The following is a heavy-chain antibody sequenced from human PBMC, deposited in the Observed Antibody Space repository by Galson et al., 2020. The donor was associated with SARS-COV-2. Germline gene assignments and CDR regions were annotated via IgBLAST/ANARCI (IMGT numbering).Heavy chain of an antibody. V-gene: IGHV5-51*01. CDR1: GYSFTSYS. Sequence: KIGESLKISCKGSGYSFTSYSIGWLRQMPGKGLECLGTIYPGDSDTRYSPSFQGQVTISADKSISTAYLQWSSLKASDTAMYYCARLPDYYDSSGYSDYWGRGTLVTVSS. CDR3: ARLPDYYDSSGYSDY. J-gene: IGHJ4*02. D-gene: IGHD3-22*01. CDR2: IYPGDSDT.